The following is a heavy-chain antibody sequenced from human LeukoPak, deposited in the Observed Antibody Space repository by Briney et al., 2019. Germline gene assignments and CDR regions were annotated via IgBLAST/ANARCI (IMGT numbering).Heavy chain of an antibody. CDR3: ARLAWFWGDYGGNSQYFDY. D-gene: IGHD4-23*01. V-gene: IGHV4-59*08. J-gene: IGHJ4*02. CDR1: GGSISSYY. Sequence: PSETLSLTCTVSGGSISSYYWSWIRQPPGKGLEWIGYIYYSGSTNYNPSLKSRVTISVDTSKNQFSLKLSSVTAADTAVYYCARLAWFWGDYGGNSQYFDYWGQGTLVTVSS. CDR2: IYYSGST.